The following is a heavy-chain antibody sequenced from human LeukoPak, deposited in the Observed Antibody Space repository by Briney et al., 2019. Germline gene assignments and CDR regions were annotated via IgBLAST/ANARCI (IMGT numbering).Heavy chain of an antibody. D-gene: IGHD3-22*01. V-gene: IGHV4-4*09. CDR3: ARTYYYDSSGYYSPYYYYYMDV. CDR1: GGSISSYY. Sequence: SETLSLTCTVSGGSISSYYWSWIRQPPGKGLEWIGYIYTSGSTNYNPSLKSRVTISVDTSKNQFSLTLSSVTAADTAVYYCARTYYYDSSGYYSPYYYYYMDVWGKGTTVTVSS. CDR2: IYTSGST. J-gene: IGHJ6*03.